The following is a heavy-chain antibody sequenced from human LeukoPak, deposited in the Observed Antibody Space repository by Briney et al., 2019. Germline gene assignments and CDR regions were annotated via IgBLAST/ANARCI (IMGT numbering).Heavy chain of an antibody. V-gene: IGHV4-59*01. Sequence: SETLSLTCTVSGGSISSYYWNWIRQPPGKGLEWIGYIHYSGSTNYNPSLKSRVTMSVDTSKNQFSLQLSSVTAADTAVYYCARDDSSSTEYFLHWGQGTLVTVSP. CDR1: GGSISSYY. CDR3: ARDDSSSTEYFLH. D-gene: IGHD3-22*01. CDR2: IHYSGST. J-gene: IGHJ1*01.